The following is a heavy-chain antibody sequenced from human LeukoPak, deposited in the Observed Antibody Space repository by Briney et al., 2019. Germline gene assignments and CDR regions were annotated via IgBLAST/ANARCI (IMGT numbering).Heavy chain of an antibody. CDR2: FDPEDGET. V-gene: IGHV1-24*01. CDR3: ATRPIAAGLFDY. CDR1: GYTLTELS. D-gene: IGHD6-13*01. J-gene: IGHJ4*02. Sequence: ASVKVSCKVSGYTLTELSMHWVRQAPGKGLEWMGGFDPEDGETIYAQKFQGRVTMTEDTSTDTAYMELSSLRSEDTAVYYCATRPIAAGLFDYRGQGTLVTVSS.